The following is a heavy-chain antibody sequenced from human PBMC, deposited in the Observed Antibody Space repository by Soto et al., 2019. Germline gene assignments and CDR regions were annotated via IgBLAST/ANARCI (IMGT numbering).Heavy chain of an antibody. J-gene: IGHJ4*02. Sequence: GGSLRFSCAASRFTFSTYEMNWVRQAPGKGLEWVSYISTSGSTVYYADSVKGRFTISRDNTRNSLYLQMNSLRDEDTALYYCVRYCSTTLCNGVATRTFDYWGQGTLVTVSS. CDR2: ISTSGSTV. V-gene: IGHV3-48*03. CDR3: VRYCSTTLCNGVATRTFDY. D-gene: IGHD2-2*01. CDR1: RFTFSTYE.